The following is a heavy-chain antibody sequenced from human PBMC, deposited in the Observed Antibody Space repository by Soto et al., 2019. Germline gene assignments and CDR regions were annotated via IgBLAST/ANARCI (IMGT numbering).Heavy chain of an antibody. J-gene: IGHJ4*02. CDR3: ARGQSGYYTGPGDY. V-gene: IGHV3-33*01. D-gene: IGHD3-3*01. CDR2: IWYDGSNK. Sequence: QVQLVESGGGVVQPGRSLRLSCAASGFTFSSYGMHWVRQAPGKGLEWVAVIWYDGSNKYYADSVKGRFTISRDNSKNTLYLQMNSLRAEDTAVYYCARGQSGYYTGPGDYWGQGTLVTVCS. CDR1: GFTFSSYG.